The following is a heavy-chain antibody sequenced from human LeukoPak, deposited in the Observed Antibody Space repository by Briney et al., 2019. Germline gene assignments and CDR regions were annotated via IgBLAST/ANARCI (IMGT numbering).Heavy chain of an antibody. J-gene: IGHJ4*02. CDR1: GGSINSYY. CDR2: ISYSGST. Sequence: SETLSLTCTVSGGSINSYYWSWIRQPPGKGLEWIGYISYSGSTNYNPSLKSRVTISLDTSKTKFFLKLSSVTTADTALYYSARGNANWGQGTLVTVSS. V-gene: IGHV4-59*01. CDR3: ARGNAN.